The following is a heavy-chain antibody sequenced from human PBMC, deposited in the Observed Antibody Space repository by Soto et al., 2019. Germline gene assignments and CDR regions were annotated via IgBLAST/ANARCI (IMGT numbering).Heavy chain of an antibody. J-gene: IGHJ4*02. CDR2: ISYDGSGK. Sequence: PGGSLRLSCAASGFTFSNYGIHWVRQAPGKGLEWVAVISYDGSGKECADSAKGRFTISRDNPKNTAYLQMNSLRAEDTAVYYCAKSDYEFFFFDYWGQGALVTVSS. V-gene: IGHV3-30*18. CDR1: GFTFSNYG. D-gene: IGHD4-17*01. CDR3: AKSDYEFFFFDY.